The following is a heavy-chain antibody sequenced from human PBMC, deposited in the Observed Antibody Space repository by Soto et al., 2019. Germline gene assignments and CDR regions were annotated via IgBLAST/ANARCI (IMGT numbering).Heavy chain of an antibody. V-gene: IGHV1-69*13. Sequence: SVKVSCKASGGTFSSYAISWVRQAPGQGLEWMGGIIPIFGTANYAQKFQGRVTITADESTSTAYMELSSLRSEDTAVYYCARKKGYYYDSSGYGAFDIWGQGTMVTVSS. CDR2: IIPIFGTA. CDR1: GGTFSSYA. J-gene: IGHJ3*02. CDR3: ARKKGYYYDSSGYGAFDI. D-gene: IGHD3-22*01.